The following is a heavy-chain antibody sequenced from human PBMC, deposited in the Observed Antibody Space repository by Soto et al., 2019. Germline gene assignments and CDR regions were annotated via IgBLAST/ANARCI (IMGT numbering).Heavy chain of an antibody. Sequence: PGGSLRLSCAASGFTFSSYWMSWVRQAPGKGLEWVANIKQDGSEKYYVDPVKGRFTISRDNAKNSLYLQMNSLRAEDTAVYYCASSYSSGWYGAGAFDIWGQGTMVTVSS. CDR3: ASSYSSGWYGAGAFDI. J-gene: IGHJ3*02. CDR1: GFTFSSYW. CDR2: IKQDGSEK. V-gene: IGHV3-7*01. D-gene: IGHD6-19*01.